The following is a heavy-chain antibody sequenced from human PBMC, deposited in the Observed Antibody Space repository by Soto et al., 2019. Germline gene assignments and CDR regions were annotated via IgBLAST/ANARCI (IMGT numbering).Heavy chain of an antibody. CDR1: GGSISSYY. CDR3: ARPLFGRGNWFDP. Sequence: SETLSLTCTVSGGSISSYYWSWIRQPPGKGLEWIGYIYYSGGTNYNPSLKSRVTISVDTSKNQFSLKLSSVTAADTAVYYCARPLFGRGNWFDPWGQGTLVTVSS. V-gene: IGHV4-59*01. J-gene: IGHJ5*02. D-gene: IGHD3-10*01. CDR2: IYYSGGT.